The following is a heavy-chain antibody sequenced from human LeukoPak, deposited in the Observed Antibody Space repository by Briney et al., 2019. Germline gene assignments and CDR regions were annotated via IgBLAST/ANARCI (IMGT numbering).Heavy chain of an antibody. CDR1: GGSISSYY. CDR2: IYYSGST. Sequence: PSETLSLTCTVSGGSISSYYWSWIRQPPGKGLEWVGYIYYSGSTNYNPSLKSRVTISVDTSKNQFSLKLSSVTAADTAVYYCARGDYDILTGPTSRNAFDIWGQGTMVTVSS. CDR3: ARGDYDILTGPTSRNAFDI. J-gene: IGHJ3*02. V-gene: IGHV4-59*01. D-gene: IGHD3-9*01.